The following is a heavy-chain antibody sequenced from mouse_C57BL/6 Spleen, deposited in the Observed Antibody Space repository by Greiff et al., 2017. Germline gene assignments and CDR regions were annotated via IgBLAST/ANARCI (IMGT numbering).Heavy chain of an antibody. CDR2: ISDGGSYT. J-gene: IGHJ1*03. D-gene: IGHD1-1*01. CDR1: GFTFSSYA. Sequence: DVQLVESGGGLVKPGGSLKLSCAASGFTFSSYAMSWVRQTPEKRLEWVATISDGGSYTYYPDNVKGRFTISRDNAKNNLYLQMSHLKSEDTAMYYCARDVGSSYWYFDVWGTGTTVTVSS. V-gene: IGHV5-4*01. CDR3: ARDVGSSYWYFDV.